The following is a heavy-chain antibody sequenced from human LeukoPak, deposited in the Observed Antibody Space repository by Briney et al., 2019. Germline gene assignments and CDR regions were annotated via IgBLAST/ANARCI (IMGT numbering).Heavy chain of an antibody. Sequence: PGGSLRLSCAASGFTFSSYAMHWVRQAPGKGLEYVSAISSNGGSTYYANSAKGRFTISRDNSKNTLYLQMGSLRAEDMAVYYCAREGITMVRGEAYYYYYMDVWGKGTTVTVSS. V-gene: IGHV3-64*01. J-gene: IGHJ6*03. CDR1: GFTFSSYA. CDR2: ISSNGGST. CDR3: AREGITMVRGEAYYYYYMDV. D-gene: IGHD3-10*01.